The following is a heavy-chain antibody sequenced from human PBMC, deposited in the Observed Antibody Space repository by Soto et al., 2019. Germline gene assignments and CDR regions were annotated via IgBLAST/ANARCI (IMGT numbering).Heavy chain of an antibody. Sequence: SETLSLTCTVSGGSISSYYWSWIRQPPGKGLEWIGYIYYSGSTNYNPSLKSRVTISVDTSKNQFSLKLSSVTAADTAVYYCARTLYSSGWYFDYWGQGTLVTAPQ. CDR3: ARTLYSSGWYFDY. D-gene: IGHD6-19*01. V-gene: IGHV4-59*01. CDR1: GGSISSYY. CDR2: IYYSGST. J-gene: IGHJ4*02.